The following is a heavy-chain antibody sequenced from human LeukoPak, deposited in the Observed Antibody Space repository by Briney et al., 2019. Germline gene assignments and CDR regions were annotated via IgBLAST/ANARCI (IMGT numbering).Heavy chain of an antibody. D-gene: IGHD3-3*01. CDR2: ISAYDGNT. V-gene: IGHV1-18*01. Sequence: ASVKVSCKASGYTFTSYGISWVRQAPGQGREWMGWISAYDGNTNYAQKLQGRVTMTTDTSTSTAYMELRSLRSDDTAVYYCARGNDFWSGYFVRENWFDPWGQGTLVTVSS. J-gene: IGHJ5*02. CDR3: ARGNDFWSGYFVRENWFDP. CDR1: GYTFTSYG.